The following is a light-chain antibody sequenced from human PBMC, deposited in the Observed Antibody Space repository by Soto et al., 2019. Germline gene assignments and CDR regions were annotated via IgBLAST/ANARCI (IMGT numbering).Light chain of an antibody. CDR3: SSYTSINPHV. CDR2: DVS. Sequence: QSVLTQPASVSGSPGQSITISCTGTSSDIGGYKYVSWYQQNPDKAPKLMIYDVSYRPSGVSDRFSGSKSGNTASLTISGLQAEDEADYYCSSYTSINPHVFGTGTKVTVL. V-gene: IGLV2-14*01. J-gene: IGLJ1*01. CDR1: SSDIGGYKY.